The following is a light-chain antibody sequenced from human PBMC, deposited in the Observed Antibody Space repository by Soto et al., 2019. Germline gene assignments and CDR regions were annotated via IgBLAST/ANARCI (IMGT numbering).Light chain of an antibody. J-gene: IGKJ5*01. Sequence: EIVLTQSPGTLSLSPGERATLSCRASHNVSSTYLAWYQQKPGQAPRLLIYGASSRGTGIPDRFSGSGSATDFTLTISRLEPEDFAVYYCQQYGGSPPITFGQGTRLEIK. CDR3: QQYGGSPPIT. V-gene: IGKV3-20*01. CDR2: GAS. CDR1: HNVSSTY.